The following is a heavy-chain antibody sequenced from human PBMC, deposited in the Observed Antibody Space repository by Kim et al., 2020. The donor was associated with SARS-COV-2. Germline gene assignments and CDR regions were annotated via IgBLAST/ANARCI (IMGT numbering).Heavy chain of an antibody. Sequence: YAGSVNGRFTIARDNSKNTMYLQMNSLGDKDAAVYYCAKSVNGAVDGFDIWGQGTMVTVSS. J-gene: IGHJ3*02. V-gene: IGHV3-23*01. D-gene: IGHD1-26*01. CDR3: AKSVNGAVDGFDI.